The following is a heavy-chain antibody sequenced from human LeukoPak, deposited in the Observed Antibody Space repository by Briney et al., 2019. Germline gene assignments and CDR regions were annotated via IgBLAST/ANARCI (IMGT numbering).Heavy chain of an antibody. V-gene: IGHV1-18*01. Sequence: ASVQVSCKASGNSFTDYGITWVRQAPGQGLEWMGWISGRNGNTNYSQRLQGRVTMTTDTSTSTAYMELRSLTSDDTAVYYCARDHALWSNCFDYWGQGTLVTVSS. D-gene: IGHD2/OR15-2a*01. CDR3: ARDHALWSNCFDY. CDR1: GNSFTDYG. J-gene: IGHJ4*02. CDR2: ISGRNGNT.